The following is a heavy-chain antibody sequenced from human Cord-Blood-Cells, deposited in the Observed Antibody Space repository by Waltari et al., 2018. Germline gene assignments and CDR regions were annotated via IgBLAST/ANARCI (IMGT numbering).Heavy chain of an antibody. CDR2: INHSGST. D-gene: IGHD5-18*01. CDR3: ARGGNVDTAMVY. CDR1: GGSFSGYY. V-gene: IGHV4-34*01. J-gene: IGHJ4*02. Sequence: QVQLQQWGAGLLKPSETLSLTCAVYGGSFSGYYWSWIRQPPGKGLEWIGEINHSGSTNYNPSLKSRVTISVDTSKNQFSLQLSSVTAADTAVYYCARGGNVDTAMVYWGQGTLVTVSS.